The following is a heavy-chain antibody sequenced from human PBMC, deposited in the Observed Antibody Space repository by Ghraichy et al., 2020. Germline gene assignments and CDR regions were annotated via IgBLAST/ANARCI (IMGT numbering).Heavy chain of an antibody. CDR1: GFTFSRYG. V-gene: IGHV3-30*18. CDR2: ITYDGNNK. Sequence: GGSLRLSCAASGFTFSRYGLHWVRQAPGKGLEWVAVITYDGNNKYYADSVKGRFTISRDNSKNTLYLQMNSLRAEDTAVYYCAKEMDTRGYYAFRGDNYGIYVWGQAPTVIASS. CDR3: AKEMDTRGYYAFRGDNYGIYV. J-gene: IGHJ6*02. D-gene: IGHD3-22*01.